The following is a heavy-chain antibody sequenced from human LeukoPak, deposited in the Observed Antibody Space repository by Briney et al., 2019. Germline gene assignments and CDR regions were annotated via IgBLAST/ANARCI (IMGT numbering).Heavy chain of an antibody. CDR1: GGSISSYY. CDR2: IYYSGST. Sequence: SETLSLTCTVSGGSISSYYWSWIRQPPGKGLVWVGYIYYSGSTNYNPSLKSRVTISVDTSKNQFSLKLSSVTAADTAVYYCASTNYDFWSGYGYYYYYYMDVWGKGTTVTVSS. J-gene: IGHJ6*03. V-gene: IGHV4-59*01. CDR3: ASTNYDFWSGYGYYYYYYMDV. D-gene: IGHD3-3*01.